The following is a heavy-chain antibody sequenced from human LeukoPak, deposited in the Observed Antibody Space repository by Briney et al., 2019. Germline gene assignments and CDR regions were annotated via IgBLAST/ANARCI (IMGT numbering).Heavy chain of an antibody. CDR1: GYTFTSYD. CDR3: ARAGRWYYDFWSGYPEWGFDP. Sequence: ASVKVSCKASGYTFTSYDINWVRQATGQGLEWMGWMNPNSGNTGYAQKFQGRVTMTRNTSISTAYMELSSLRPEDTAVYYCARAGRWYYDFWSGYPEWGFDPWGQGTLVTVSS. CDR2: MNPNSGNT. V-gene: IGHV1-8*01. D-gene: IGHD3-3*01. J-gene: IGHJ5*02.